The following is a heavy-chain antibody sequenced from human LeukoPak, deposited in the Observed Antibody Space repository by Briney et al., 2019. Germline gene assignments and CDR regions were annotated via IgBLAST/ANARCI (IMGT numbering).Heavy chain of an antibody. CDR1: GGTFGSYA. J-gene: IGHJ6*03. Sequence: ASVKVSCKASGGTFGSYAISWVRQAPGQGLEWMGGIIPILGTANYAQKFQGRVTITTDESTSTAYMELCSLRSEDTAVYYCARADNPYYYYYMDVWGKGTTVTVSS. V-gene: IGHV1-69*05. CDR2: IIPILGTA. D-gene: IGHD5-24*01. CDR3: ARADNPYYYYYMDV.